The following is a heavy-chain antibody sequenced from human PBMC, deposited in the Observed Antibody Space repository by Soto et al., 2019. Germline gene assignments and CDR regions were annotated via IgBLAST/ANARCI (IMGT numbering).Heavy chain of an antibody. Sequence: PSETLSLTCAVYGGSFSGYYWSWIRQPPGKGLEWIGEINHSGSTNYNPSLKSRVTISVDTSKNQFSLKLSSVTAADTAVYYCAKSRVDETNGFAPGGRGPLDPVSS. CDR1: GGSFSGYY. CDR2: INHSGST. D-gene: IGHD2-15*01. J-gene: IGHJ5*02. V-gene: IGHV4-34*01. CDR3: AKSRVDETNGFAP.